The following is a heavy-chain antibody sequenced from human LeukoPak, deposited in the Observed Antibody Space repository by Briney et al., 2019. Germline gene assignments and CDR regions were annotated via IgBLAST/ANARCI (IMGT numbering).Heavy chain of an antibody. CDR1: GGTFSSYA. Sequence: SVKVSCKASGGTFSSYAISRVRQAPGQGLEWMGGIIPIFGTANYAQKFQGRVTITADESTSTAYMELSSLRSEDTAVYYCARDFVGSGIAVAGTFFYWGQGTLVTVSS. D-gene: IGHD6-19*01. V-gene: IGHV1-69*13. CDR3: ARDFVGSGIAVAGTFFY. J-gene: IGHJ4*02. CDR2: IIPIFGTA.